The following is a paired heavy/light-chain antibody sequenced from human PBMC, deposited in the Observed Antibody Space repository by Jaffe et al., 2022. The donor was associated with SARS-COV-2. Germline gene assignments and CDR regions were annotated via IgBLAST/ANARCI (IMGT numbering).Light chain of an antibody. CDR3: CSYAGSSTRV. V-gene: IGLV2-23*01. CDR1: SSDVGSYNL. CDR2: EGS. J-gene: IGLJ3*02. Sequence: QSALTQPASVSGSPGQSITISCTGTSSDVGSYNLVSWYQQHPGKAPKLMIYEGSKRPSGVSNRFSGSKSGNTASLTISGLQAEDEADYYCCSYAGSSTRVFGGGTKLTVL.
Heavy chain of an antibody. J-gene: IGHJ3*02. D-gene: IGHD2-2*01. CDR2: IYPGDSDT. CDR3: ARRLCSSTSCYYTHDAFDI. CDR1: GYSFTSYW. Sequence: EVQLVQSGAEVKKPGESLKISCKGSGYSFTSYWIGWVRQMPGKGLEWMGIIYPGDSDTRYSPSFQGQVTISADKSISTAYLQWSSLKASDTAMYYCARRLCSSTSCYYTHDAFDIWGQGTMVTVSS. V-gene: IGHV5-51*01.